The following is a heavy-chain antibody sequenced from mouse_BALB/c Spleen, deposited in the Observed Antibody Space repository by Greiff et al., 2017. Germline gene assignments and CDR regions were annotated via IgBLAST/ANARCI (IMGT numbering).Heavy chain of an antibody. Sequence: EVKLMESGPELGKPGASVKISCKASGYSFTGYNMYWVKQSHRKSLEWIGYIDPYNGGTSYNQKSKGKATLTVDKSSSTAYMHLNSLTSEDSAIYYCARLVVAGEFYAMDYWGQGTSVTVSS. CDR3: ARLVVAGEFYAMDY. J-gene: IGHJ4*01. CDR2: IDPYNGGT. V-gene: IGHV1S135*01. CDR1: GYSFTGYN. D-gene: IGHD1-1*01.